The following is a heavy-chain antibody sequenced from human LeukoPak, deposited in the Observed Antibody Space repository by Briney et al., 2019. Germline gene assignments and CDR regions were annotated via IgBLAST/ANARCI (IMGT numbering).Heavy chain of an antibody. J-gene: IGHJ4*02. Sequence: GGSLTLSCAASGFTFSSYSMNWVRQAPGKGLEWVSSISSSSSYIYYADSVKGRFTISRDNAKNSLYLQMNSLRAEDTAVYYCARAVDGDLDYWGQGTLVTVSS. D-gene: IGHD4-17*01. CDR1: GFTFSSYS. CDR3: ARAVDGDLDY. V-gene: IGHV3-21*01. CDR2: ISSSSSYI.